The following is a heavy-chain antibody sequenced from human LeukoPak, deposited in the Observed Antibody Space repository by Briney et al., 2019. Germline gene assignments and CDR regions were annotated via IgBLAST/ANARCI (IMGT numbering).Heavy chain of an antibody. J-gene: IGHJ4*02. V-gene: IGHV3-11*04. Sequence: GGSLRLSCAASGFTFSDYYMSWIRQAPGKGLEWVSYISSSGSTIYYADSVKGRFTISRGNAKNSLYLQMNSLRAEDTAVYYCARVARSGGSYIDYWGQGTLVTVSS. CDR2: ISSSGSTI. CDR1: GFTFSDYY. D-gene: IGHD3-16*01. CDR3: ARVARSGGSYIDY.